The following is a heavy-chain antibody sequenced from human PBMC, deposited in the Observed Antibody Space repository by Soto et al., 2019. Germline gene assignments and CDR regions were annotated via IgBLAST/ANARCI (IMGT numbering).Heavy chain of an antibody. J-gene: IGHJ5*02. CDR2: IKQDGSEK. Sequence: GGSLRLSCAASGFTFSSYWMSWVRQAPGKGLEWVANIKQDGSEKYYVDSVKGRFTISRDKAKNSLYLQMNSLRAEDTAVYYCARERAEYCSGGSCYSVWFDPWGQGTLVTVSS. D-gene: IGHD2-15*01. CDR1: GFTFSSYW. CDR3: ARERAEYCSGGSCYSVWFDP. V-gene: IGHV3-7*01.